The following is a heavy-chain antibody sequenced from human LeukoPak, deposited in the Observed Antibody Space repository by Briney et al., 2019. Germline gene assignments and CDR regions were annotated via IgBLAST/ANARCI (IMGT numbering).Heavy chain of an antibody. CDR1: GFTFSSCG. V-gene: IGHV3-21*01. D-gene: IGHD3-10*02. J-gene: IGHJ6*04. CDR3: AELGITMIGGV. CDR2: ISSSSSYI. Sequence: GGSLRLSCAASGFTFSSCGMHWVRQAPGKGLDWVSSISSSSSYIYYADSVKGRFTISRDNAKNSLYLQMNSLRAEDTAVYYCAELGITMIGGVWGKGTTVTISS.